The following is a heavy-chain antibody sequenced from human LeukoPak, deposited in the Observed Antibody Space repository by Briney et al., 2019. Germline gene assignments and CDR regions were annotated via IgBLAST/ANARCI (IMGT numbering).Heavy chain of an antibody. CDR3: ARSGPRWVTIFGVVIHYYFDY. CDR1: GYTFTSYD. J-gene: IGHJ4*02. D-gene: IGHD3-3*01. V-gene: IGHV1-18*01. Sequence: ASVKVSCKASGYTFTSYDINWVRQAPGQGLEWMGWISAYNGNTNYAQKLQGRVTMTTDTSTSTAYMELRSLRSDDTAVYYCARSGPRWVTIFGVVIHYYFDYWGQGTLVTVSS. CDR2: ISAYNGNT.